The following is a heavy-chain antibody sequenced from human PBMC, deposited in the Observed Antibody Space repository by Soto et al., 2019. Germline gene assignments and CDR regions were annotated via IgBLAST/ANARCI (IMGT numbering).Heavy chain of an antibody. CDR2: IYYSGST. CDR3: ARWVAAAGIYLLDY. J-gene: IGHJ4*02. Sequence: QVQLQESGPGLVKPSQTLSLTCTVSGGSISSGGYYWSWIRQHPGKGLEWIGYIYYSGSTYYNPSLTSRVTISVDTSKNQFSLKLSSVTAADTAVYYCARWVAAAGIYLLDYWGQGTLVTVSS. V-gene: IGHV4-31*03. CDR1: GGSISSGGYY. D-gene: IGHD6-13*01.